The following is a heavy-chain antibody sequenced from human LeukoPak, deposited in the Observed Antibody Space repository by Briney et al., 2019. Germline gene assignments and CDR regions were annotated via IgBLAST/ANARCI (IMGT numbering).Heavy chain of an antibody. J-gene: IGHJ5*02. CDR1: GFTFSSYA. CDR2: ISGSGGST. D-gene: IGHD2-2*02. Sequence: GGSLRLCCAAPGFTFSSYAMSWVRQAAGKGLEWVSAISGSGGSTYYADTVKGRFTISRDNSKNTLYLQMNSLRAEDTAVYYCAKDGGSIVVVPAALPNWFDPWGQGTLVTVSS. CDR3: AKDGGSIVVVPAALPNWFDP. V-gene: IGHV3-23*01.